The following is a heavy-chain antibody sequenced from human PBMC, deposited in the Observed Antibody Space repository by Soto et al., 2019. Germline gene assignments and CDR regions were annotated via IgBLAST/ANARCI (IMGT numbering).Heavy chain of an antibody. CDR3: ARNYDSYYGMDV. Sequence: ASVKVSCKASGYTFTSYDINWVRQATGQGLEWMGWMNPNSGNTGYAQKFQGRVTMTRNTSISTAYMELSSLRSEDTAVYYCARNYDSYYGMDVWGQGTTVTSP. D-gene: IGHD3-22*01. CDR1: GYTFTSYD. V-gene: IGHV1-8*01. J-gene: IGHJ6*02. CDR2: MNPNSGNT.